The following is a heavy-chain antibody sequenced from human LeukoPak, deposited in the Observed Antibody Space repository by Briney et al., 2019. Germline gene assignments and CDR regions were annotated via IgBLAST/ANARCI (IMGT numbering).Heavy chain of an antibody. V-gene: IGHV4-59*01. Sequence: SETLSLTCTVSGGSITSYYWSWIRQPPGKGLECIGYMYYSGNSYYNPSLKSRLTISVDTSKNQFSLKLSSMTAADTAVYYCACYSSSWYYYDYWGQGTLVTVSS. J-gene: IGHJ4*02. CDR1: GGSITSYY. CDR2: MYYSGNS. CDR3: ACYSSSWYYYDY. D-gene: IGHD6-13*01.